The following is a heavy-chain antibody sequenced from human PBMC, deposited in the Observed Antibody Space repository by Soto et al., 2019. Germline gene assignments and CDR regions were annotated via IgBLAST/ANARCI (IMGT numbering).Heavy chain of an antibody. V-gene: IGHV3-23*01. Sequence: EVQLLESGGGLVQPGGSLRLSCAVSGFPFSSSAMSWVRQAPGKGLEWVSSISASGDRTYYADSVKGRFTISRDNSKNTLYLQMNSLRAEDTAVYYCARHGGSGSFDQWGQGTLVTVSS. J-gene: IGHJ5*02. CDR2: ISASGDRT. CDR3: ARHGGSGSFDQ. D-gene: IGHD6-19*01. CDR1: GFPFSSSA.